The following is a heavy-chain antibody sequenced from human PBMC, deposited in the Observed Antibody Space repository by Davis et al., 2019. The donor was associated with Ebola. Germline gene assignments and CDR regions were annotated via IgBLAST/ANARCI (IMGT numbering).Heavy chain of an antibody. CDR1: GASVSGKCGA. CDR2: TYYTSKWYN. Sequence: PSETLSLTCAISGASVSGKCGAWDWIRQSASRGLEWPGRTYYTSKWYNHYAASVKSRTTINPDTSKNPFSLQLHAVTPEDTAVSYCARGSLRTGLDIWGQGTMVIVSS. J-gene: IGHJ3*02. V-gene: IGHV6-1*01. CDR3: ARGSLRTGLDI. D-gene: IGHD3/OR15-3a*01.